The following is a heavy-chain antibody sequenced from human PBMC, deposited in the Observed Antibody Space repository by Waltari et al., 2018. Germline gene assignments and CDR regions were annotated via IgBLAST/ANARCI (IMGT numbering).Heavy chain of an antibody. CDR2: ISSDGSYE. Sequence: QVQLVESGGGVVQPGRSLRLSCAASRFSLTTYGMHWVRQAPGKGLEWVGFISSDGSYEYYPDAVKGRFTISRDNSKTTVFLQMNSLRDEDTAVYYCATRDILGGSQNYYYYGMDVWGQGTRVTVSS. J-gene: IGHJ6*02. V-gene: IGHV3-30*03. CDR3: ATRDILGGSQNYYYYGMDV. CDR1: RFSLTTYG. D-gene: IGHD1-26*01.